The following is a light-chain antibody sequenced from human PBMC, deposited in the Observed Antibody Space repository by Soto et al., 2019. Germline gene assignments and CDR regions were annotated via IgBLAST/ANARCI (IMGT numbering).Light chain of an antibody. CDR3: QHYNSYSEA. J-gene: IGKJ1*01. CDR2: KPS. CDR1: QTISSW. V-gene: IGKV1-5*03. Sequence: DIQMTQSPSTLSGSVGDRVTITCRASQTISSWLAWYQQKPGKASKLLIYKPSTLKSGVPSRFSGSGSGTEFTLTISSLQPDDFATYYCQHYNSYSEAFGQGTKVELK.